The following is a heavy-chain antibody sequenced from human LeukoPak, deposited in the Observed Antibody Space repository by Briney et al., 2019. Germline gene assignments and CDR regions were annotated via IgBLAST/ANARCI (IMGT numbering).Heavy chain of an antibody. CDR1: VGTFSSYA. CDR2: IIPILGIA. V-gene: IGHV1-69*04. CDR3: ARDLSMVRGYRLPDY. Sequence: ASVKVSCKASVGTFSSYAISWVRQAPGQGLEWMGRIIPILGIANYAQKFQGRVTITADKSTSTAYMELSSLRSEDTAVYYCARDLSMVRGYRLPDYWGQGTLVTVSS. J-gene: IGHJ4*02. D-gene: IGHD3-10*01.